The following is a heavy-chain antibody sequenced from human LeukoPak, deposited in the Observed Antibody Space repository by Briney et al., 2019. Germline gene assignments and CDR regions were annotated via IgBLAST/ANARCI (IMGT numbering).Heavy chain of an antibody. J-gene: IGHJ4*01. Sequence: PSETLSLTCTVSGGSISSYYWSWIRQPQGKGLEWIGYIYYSGTTNYNPSLKSRVTMSVDTSKNQFSLKLSSVTAADTAVYYCARGGSSSGWYSPEDYWGQGTLVTISS. V-gene: IGHV4-59*01. CDR3: ARGGSSSGWYSPEDY. CDR2: IYYSGTT. D-gene: IGHD6-19*01. CDR1: GGSISSYY.